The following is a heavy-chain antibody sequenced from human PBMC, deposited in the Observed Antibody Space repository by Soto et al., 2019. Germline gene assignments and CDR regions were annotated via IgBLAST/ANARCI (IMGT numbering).Heavy chain of an antibody. Sequence: PSQTLSLTCAISGDSVSSNSAAWNWIRQSPSRGLEWLGRTYYRSKWYNDYAVSVKSRITINPDTSKNQFSLQLNSVTPEDTAVYYCASSGGGCSSTSCYRSYYYGMDVWGQGTTVTVSS. CDR3: ASSGGGCSSTSCYRSYYYGMDV. CDR1: GDSVSSNSAA. D-gene: IGHD2-2*01. V-gene: IGHV6-1*01. CDR2: TYYRSKWYN. J-gene: IGHJ6*02.